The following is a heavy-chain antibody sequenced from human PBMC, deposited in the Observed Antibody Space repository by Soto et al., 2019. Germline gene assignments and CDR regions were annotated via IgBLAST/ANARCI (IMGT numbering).Heavy chain of an antibody. J-gene: IGHJ4*02. CDR1: GFTFSNAW. D-gene: IGHD3-9*01. Sequence: EVQLVESGGGLVKPGGSLRLSCAASGFTFSNAWMNWVRQAPGKGLEWGGRIKSKTDGGTTDYAAPVKGRFTISRDDSKNTLYLQMNSLKTEDTAVYYCTTGGGYYNLDYWGQGTLVTVSS. V-gene: IGHV3-15*07. CDR3: TTGGGYYNLDY. CDR2: IKSKTDGGTT.